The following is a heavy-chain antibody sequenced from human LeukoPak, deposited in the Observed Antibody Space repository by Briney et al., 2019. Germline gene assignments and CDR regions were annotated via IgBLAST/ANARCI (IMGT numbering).Heavy chain of an antibody. Sequence: GGSLRLSCAASGFTFSGYDMHWVRQAPGKGLEYVSGISYNGGTTSYADSVKGRFTISSDNSKNSLYLQMSSRRAEDTAVYYCVKGSPQIDDYWGQGTLVTVSS. D-gene: IGHD2-15*01. CDR1: GFTFSGYD. CDR3: VKGSPQIDDY. V-gene: IGHV3-64D*09. J-gene: IGHJ4*02. CDR2: ISYNGGTT.